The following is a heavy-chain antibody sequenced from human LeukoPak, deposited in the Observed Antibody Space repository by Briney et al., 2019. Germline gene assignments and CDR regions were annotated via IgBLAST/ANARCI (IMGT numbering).Heavy chain of an antibody. J-gene: IGHJ4*02. D-gene: IGHD2-2*01. CDR3: GRDSGYVDY. CDR1: GFTFSNYN. Sequence: GGSVRLSCAASGFTFSNYNMNWVRQAPGKGLEWVGSITTSGSYKYYVYSVKGRFTISRDNAKNSLYLQMNNLRVEDTAVYCCGRDSGYVDYWGQGTLVTVSS. CDR2: ITTSGSYK. V-gene: IGHV3-21*01.